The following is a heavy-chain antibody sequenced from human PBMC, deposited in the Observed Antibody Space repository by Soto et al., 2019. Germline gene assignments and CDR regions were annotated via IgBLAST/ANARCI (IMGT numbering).Heavy chain of an antibody. V-gene: IGHV4-34*01. Sequence: SETLSLTCVVSGGSLSDYFWSWIRQPPGMALEWIGEINHLGSINYNPSLKSRVTTSVDTSKNQFSLTLNSVTAADTATYYCARGGISHWAYFYYMDVWDRGTTVTISS. J-gene: IGHJ6*03. D-gene: IGHD2-21*01. CDR3: ARGGISHWAYFYYMDV. CDR2: INHLGSI. CDR1: GGSLSDYF.